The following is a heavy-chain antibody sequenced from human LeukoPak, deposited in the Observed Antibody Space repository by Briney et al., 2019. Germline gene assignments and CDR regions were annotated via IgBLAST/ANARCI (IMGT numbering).Heavy chain of an antibody. D-gene: IGHD1-26*01. Sequence: GGSLRLSCAASGFTFSSYGMHWVHQAPGKGLEWVAFISYDGSNKYYADSVKGRFTISRDNSKNALYLQMSSLRAEDTAVYYCAKDLSALPYWGQGTLVTVSS. CDR2: ISYDGSNK. V-gene: IGHV3-30*18. CDR3: AKDLSALPY. CDR1: GFTFSSYG. J-gene: IGHJ4*02.